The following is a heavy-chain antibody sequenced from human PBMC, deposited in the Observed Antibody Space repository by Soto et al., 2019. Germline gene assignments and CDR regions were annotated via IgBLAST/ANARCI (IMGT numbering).Heavy chain of an antibody. V-gene: IGHV3-23*01. CDR2: ISATGSNT. D-gene: IGHD4-17*01. J-gene: IGHJ4*02. CDR3: AKGFDYGDTKHIDH. CDR1: GFTFSTYP. Sequence: EVQLLESGGGLVHPGGSLRLSCADSGFTFSTYPMTWIHQAPGKGLEWVSTISATGSNTYYADTAKGRFTISRDNSKNTLYLQMNGLRLEDTAIYYCAKGFDYGDTKHIDHWGQGTLVTVSS.